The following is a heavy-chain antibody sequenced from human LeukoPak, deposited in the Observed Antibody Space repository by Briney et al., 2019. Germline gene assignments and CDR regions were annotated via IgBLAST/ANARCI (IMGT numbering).Heavy chain of an antibody. CDR2: ISYDGSNK. Sequence: GGSLRLSCAASGFTFSSYAMHWVRQAPGKGLEWVAVISYDGSNKYYADSVKGRFTISRDNSKNTLYLQMNSLRAEDTAVYYCARDVNGDYTDYYYYYGMDVWGRGTTVTVSS. V-gene: IGHV3-30-3*01. D-gene: IGHD4-17*01. CDR1: GFTFSSYA. J-gene: IGHJ6*02. CDR3: ARDVNGDYTDYYYYYGMDV.